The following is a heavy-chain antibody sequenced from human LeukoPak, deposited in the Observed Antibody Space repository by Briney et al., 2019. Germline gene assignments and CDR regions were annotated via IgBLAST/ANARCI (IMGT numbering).Heavy chain of an antibody. CDR2: ISFSVNTK. CDR1: GFTFSDYS. D-gene: IGHD1-26*01. CDR3: ARLVRSGSYPYYYYGMDV. Sequence: PGGSLRLSCAASGFTFSDYSMNWIRQAPGKGLEWVSYISFSVNTKYCGDSVKGRFTISRDNAKNSLYLQMNSLRAEDTAVYYCARLVRSGSYPYYYYGMDVWGQGTTVTVSS. J-gene: IGHJ6*02. V-gene: IGHV3-48*04.